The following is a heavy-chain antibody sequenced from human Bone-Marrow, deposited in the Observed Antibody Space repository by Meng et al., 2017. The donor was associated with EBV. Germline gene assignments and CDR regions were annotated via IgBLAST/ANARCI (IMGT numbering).Heavy chain of an antibody. D-gene: IGHD6-13*01. CDR2: ITPLLGTV. CDR3: ARGRGYSSPNFDY. V-gene: IGHV1-69*11. J-gene: IGHJ4*02. CDR1: GGTFGSLL. Sequence: QVNLVQSGAEVKKPGSSVKVSCKASGGTFGSLLVSWLRQAPGQGLEWVGGITPLLGTVNYAQKFQGRVTITADESRTTVYLGLSSLRSEDTAKYYCARGRGYSSPNFDYWGQGTLVTVSS.